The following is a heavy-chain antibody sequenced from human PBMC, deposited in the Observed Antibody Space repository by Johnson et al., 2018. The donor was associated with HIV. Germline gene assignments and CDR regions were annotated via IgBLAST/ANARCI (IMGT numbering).Heavy chain of an antibody. CDR1: GFTFDDYA. CDR3: AKDMGRYSGSYGNYDAFDI. CDR2: ITWDGGSN. J-gene: IGHJ3*02. D-gene: IGHD1-26*01. V-gene: IGHV3-43D*03. Sequence: EVQLVESGGVVVQPGGSLRLSCAASGFTFDDYAMHWVRQAPGKGLEWVSLITWDGGSNYYADSVKGRFTISRDISKNSLYLQMNSLRTEDTALYYCAKDMGRYSGSYGNYDAFDIWGQGTMVTVSS.